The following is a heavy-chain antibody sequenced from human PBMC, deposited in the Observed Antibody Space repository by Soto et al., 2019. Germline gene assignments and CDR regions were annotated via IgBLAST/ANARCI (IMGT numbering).Heavy chain of an antibody. V-gene: IGHV4-30-4*01. Sequence: QVQLQESGPGLVKPSQTLSLTCTVSGGSISSGDSYWSWIHQPPGKGLEWIGYIYYSGSTYYNPSLKSRVTISVDTSKHQFSLKLSSVTAADTAVYYCARDRGGYERIDYWGQGTLVTVSS. CDR2: IYYSGST. J-gene: IGHJ4*02. D-gene: IGHD5-12*01. CDR1: GGSISSGDSY. CDR3: ARDRGGYERIDY.